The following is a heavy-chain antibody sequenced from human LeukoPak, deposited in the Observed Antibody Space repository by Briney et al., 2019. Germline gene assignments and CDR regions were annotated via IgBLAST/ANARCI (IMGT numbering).Heavy chain of an antibody. CDR1: GFTFSSYG. Sequence: GGSLRLSCAASGFTFSSYGMHWVRQAPGKGLEWVAVISYDRSNKYYADSVKGRFTISRDNSKSTLSLQMNSLRAEDTAIYYCAAYRQVLLPFESWGQGTLVTVSS. D-gene: IGHD2-8*02. J-gene: IGHJ4*02. CDR2: ISYDRSNK. CDR3: AAYRQVLLPFES. V-gene: IGHV3-30*03.